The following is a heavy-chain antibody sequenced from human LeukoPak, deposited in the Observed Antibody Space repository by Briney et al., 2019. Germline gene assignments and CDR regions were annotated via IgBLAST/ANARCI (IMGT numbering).Heavy chain of an antibody. CDR3: ARDTRPYYYDSSGYYDLDY. V-gene: IGHV3-33*01. CDR2: IWYDGSNK. Sequence: TGGSLRLSCAASGFTFSSYGMHWVRQAPGKGLEWVAVIWYDGSNKYYADSVKGRFTISRDNSKNTLYLQMNSLRAEDTAVYYCARDTRPYYYDSSGYYDLDYWGQGTLVTVSS. J-gene: IGHJ4*02. D-gene: IGHD3-22*01. CDR1: GFTFSSYG.